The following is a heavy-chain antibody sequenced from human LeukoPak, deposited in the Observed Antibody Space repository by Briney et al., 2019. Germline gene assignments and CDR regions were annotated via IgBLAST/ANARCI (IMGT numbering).Heavy chain of an antibody. CDR3: ARGPTTHYYDSSGYYPDY. D-gene: IGHD3-22*01. V-gene: IGHV3-21*01. J-gene: IGHJ4*02. Sequence: GGSLRLSCAASGFTFSGYSMNWVRQAPGKGLEWVASISSSSSYIYYADSVKGRFTISRDNAKNSLYLQMNSLRAEDTAVYYCARGPTTHYYDSSGYYPDYWGQGTLVTVSS. CDR1: GFTFSGYS. CDR2: ISSSSSYI.